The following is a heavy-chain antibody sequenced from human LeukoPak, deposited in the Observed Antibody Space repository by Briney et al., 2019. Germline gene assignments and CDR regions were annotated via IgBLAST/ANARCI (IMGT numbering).Heavy chain of an antibody. CDR1: GFTFISYG. CDR2: IWYDGSNK. CDR3: ARSSLLYSSGWSGYYFDY. D-gene: IGHD6-19*01. Sequence: PGGSLRLSCAASGFTFISYGMHWVRQAPGKGLEWVAVIWYDGSNKYYADSVKGRFTISRDNSKNTLYLQMNSLRAEDTAVYYCARSSLLYSSGWSGYYFDYWGQGTLVTVSS. V-gene: IGHV3-33*01. J-gene: IGHJ4*02.